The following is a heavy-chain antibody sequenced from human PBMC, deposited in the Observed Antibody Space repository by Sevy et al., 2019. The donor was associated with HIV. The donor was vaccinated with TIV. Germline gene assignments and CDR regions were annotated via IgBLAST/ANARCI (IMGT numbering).Heavy chain of an antibody. J-gene: IGHJ2*01. CDR3: ARGFYYDSTGYDHWYFDL. Sequence: ASVKVSCKACGGSFSSYTISWVRQAPGQGLEWMGGIIPIFGAEKYAQKFQGRVTITADKSTTTAYMELSSLRSEDTAVYYCARGFYYDSTGYDHWYFDLWGRGTLVTVSS. CDR2: IIPIFGAE. V-gene: IGHV1-69*06. CDR1: GGSFSSYT. D-gene: IGHD3-22*01.